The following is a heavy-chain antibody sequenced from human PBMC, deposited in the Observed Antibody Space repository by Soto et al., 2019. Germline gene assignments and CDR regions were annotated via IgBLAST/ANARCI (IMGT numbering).Heavy chain of an antibody. CDR1: GYSFTSYW. CDR2: IDPSDSYT. Sequence: GESLKISCKGSGYSFTSYWISWVRQMPGKGLEWMGRIDPSDSYTNYSPSFQGQVTFSADKSIGTAYLQWSSLKASDTAMYYCATGGYCSSTSCYNFFDYWGQGTPVTVSS. D-gene: IGHD2-2*02. V-gene: IGHV5-10-1*04. J-gene: IGHJ4*02. CDR3: ATGGYCSSTSCYNFFDY.